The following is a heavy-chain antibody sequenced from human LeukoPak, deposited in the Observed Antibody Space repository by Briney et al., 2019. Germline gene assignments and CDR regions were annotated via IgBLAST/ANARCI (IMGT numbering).Heavy chain of an antibody. CDR1: GFTFSSYA. V-gene: IGHV3-30*04. J-gene: IGHJ6*02. Sequence: PGGSLRLSCAASGFTFSSYAMHWVRQAPGKGLEWVAVISYDGSNKYYADSVKGRFTISRDNSKNTLYLQMNSLRAEDTAVYYCARDRLYSSSPRPCYYYGMDVWGQGTTVTVSS. CDR3: ARDRLYSSSPRPCYYYGMDV. CDR2: ISYDGSNK. D-gene: IGHD6-13*01.